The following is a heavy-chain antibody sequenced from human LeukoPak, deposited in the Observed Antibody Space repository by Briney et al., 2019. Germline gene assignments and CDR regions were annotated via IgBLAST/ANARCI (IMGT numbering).Heavy chain of an antibody. D-gene: IGHD2-15*01. CDR1: GYTFTCYY. CDR2: INPNSGGT. Sequence: ASVNVSCKASGYTFTCYYMHWVRQAPGQGLEWMGWINPNSGGTNYAPKFQGRVTMTRDTSISTAYMELSRLRSEDTAVYYCARDSCSGGSCYSLDAFDIWGQGTLVTVSS. J-gene: IGHJ3*02. CDR3: ARDSCSGGSCYSLDAFDI. V-gene: IGHV1-2*02.